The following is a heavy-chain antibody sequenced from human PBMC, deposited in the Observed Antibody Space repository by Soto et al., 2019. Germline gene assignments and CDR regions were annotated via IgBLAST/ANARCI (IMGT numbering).Heavy chain of an antibody. CDR3: AKCMTTVTTFPFDI. J-gene: IGHJ3*02. CDR1: GFTFSSYA. CDR2: ISGSGGGT. Sequence: EVQLLESGGGLVQPGGSLRLSCAASGFTFSSYAMSWVRQAPGKGLEWVSAISGSGGGTYYADSVKGRSTISRDNSENTLYLQMNSMRAEDTAVYYCAKCMTTVTTFPFDIWGQGTMVTVSS. D-gene: IGHD4-17*01. V-gene: IGHV3-23*01.